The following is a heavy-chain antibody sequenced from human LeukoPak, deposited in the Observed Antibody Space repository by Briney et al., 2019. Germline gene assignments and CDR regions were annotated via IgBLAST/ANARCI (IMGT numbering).Heavy chain of an antibody. Sequence: PSQTLSLTCTVSGGSISSGSYYWSWIRQPAGKGLEWIGRIYTSGSTNYNPSLKRRVTISVDTSKNQFSLKLSSVTAADTAVYYCARGRKAMDFDYWGQGTLVTVSS. J-gene: IGHJ4*02. CDR1: GGSISSGSYY. D-gene: IGHD5-18*01. CDR3: ARGRKAMDFDY. CDR2: IYTSGST. V-gene: IGHV4-61*02.